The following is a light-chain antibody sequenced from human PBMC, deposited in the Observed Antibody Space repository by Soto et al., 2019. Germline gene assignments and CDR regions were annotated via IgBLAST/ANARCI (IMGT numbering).Light chain of an antibody. CDR3: QQYNNWPPIT. CDR1: QSVSSN. CDR2: GAS. V-gene: IGKV3-15*01. Sequence: EIVMTQSPATLSVSPGERATLACRASQSVSSNLAWYQQKPGQAPRLLIYGASTRATGIPARLSCSGSGTEFTLTISSLQSEDFAVYYCQQYNNWPPITFGQGTRLEIK. J-gene: IGKJ5*01.